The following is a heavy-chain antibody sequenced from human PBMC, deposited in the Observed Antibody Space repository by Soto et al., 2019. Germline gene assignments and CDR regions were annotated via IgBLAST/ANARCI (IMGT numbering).Heavy chain of an antibody. CDR2: ISYDGSNK. Sequence: GGSLRLSCAASGFTFSSYAMHWVRQAPGKGLEWVAVISYDGSNKYYADSVKGRFTISRDNSKNTLYLQMNSLRAEDTAVYYCARGIAAAGTNLHFDYWGQGTLVTVSS. CDR1: GFTFSSYA. V-gene: IGHV3-30-3*01. D-gene: IGHD6-13*01. J-gene: IGHJ4*02. CDR3: ARGIAAAGTNLHFDY.